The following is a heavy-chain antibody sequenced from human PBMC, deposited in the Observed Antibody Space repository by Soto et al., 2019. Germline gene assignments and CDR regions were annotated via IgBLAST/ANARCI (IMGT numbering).Heavy chain of an antibody. Sequence: QVQLVESGGGVVQPGRSLRLSCAASGFTFSSYGMHWVRQAPGKGLEWVAVISYDGSNKYYADSVKGRFTISRDNSKNTLYLQMNSLRAEDTAVYYCAKSPYSSGWYAQYYFDYWGQGTLVTVSS. CDR2: ISYDGSNK. J-gene: IGHJ4*02. V-gene: IGHV3-30*18. CDR3: AKSPYSSGWYAQYYFDY. CDR1: GFTFSSYG. D-gene: IGHD6-19*01.